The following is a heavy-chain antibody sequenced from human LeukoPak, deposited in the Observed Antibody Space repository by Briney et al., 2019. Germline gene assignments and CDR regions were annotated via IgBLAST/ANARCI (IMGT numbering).Heavy chain of an antibody. J-gene: IGHJ4*02. CDR3: ARASYSYDINGWVPFDY. CDR1: GFTFSIAW. Sequence: GSLRLSCAASGFTFSIAWMSWVRQAPGKGLEWIGRIYTSGSTNYNPSLKSRVTISGDTSKNQFSLRLSSVTAADTAVYYCARASYSYDINGWVPFDYWGQGTLVTVSS. V-gene: IGHV4-4*08. D-gene: IGHD3-22*01. CDR2: IYTSGST.